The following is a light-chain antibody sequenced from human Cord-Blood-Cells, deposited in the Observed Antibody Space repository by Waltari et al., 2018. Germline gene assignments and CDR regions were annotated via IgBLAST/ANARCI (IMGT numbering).Light chain of an antibody. CDR1: QSISSY. CDR2: AAS. V-gene: IGKV1-39*01. CDR3: QQSYSTPYT. J-gene: IGKJ2*01. Sequence: IKMTQSHYSLSASVGDRLPITCRASQSISSYLNWYQQKPGKAPKLLIYAASSLQSGVPSRFSGSGSGTDFTLTISSLQPEDFATYYCQQSYSTPYTFGQGTKLEIK.